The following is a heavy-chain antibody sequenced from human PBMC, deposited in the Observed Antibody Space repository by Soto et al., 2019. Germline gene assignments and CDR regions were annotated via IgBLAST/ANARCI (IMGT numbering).Heavy chain of an antibody. D-gene: IGHD3-22*01. V-gene: IGHV4-31*03. CDR3: ARHSQLSYDSSGYYRPENYFDY. CDR1: GGSISSGGYY. J-gene: IGHJ4*02. Sequence: PSETLSLTCTASGGSISSGGYYWSWIHQHPGKGLEWIGYIYYSGSTYYNPSLKSRVTISVDTSKNQFSLKLSSVTAADTAVYYCARHSQLSYDSSGYYRPENYFDYWGQGTLVTVSS. CDR2: IYYSGST.